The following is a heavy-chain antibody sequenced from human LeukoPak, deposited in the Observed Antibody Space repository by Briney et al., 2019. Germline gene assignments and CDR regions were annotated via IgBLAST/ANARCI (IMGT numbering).Heavy chain of an antibody. D-gene: IGHD2-2*01. V-gene: IGHV3-21*01. Sequence: GSLRLSCAASGFTFNTYNMNWVRQAPGKGLEWVSSISSGSSYIYYADSMEGRFTISRDNAKNSLYLQMNSLRVEDTAVYYCARGPPSSTPDAFDIWGQGTMVTVSS. J-gene: IGHJ3*02. CDR3: ARGPPSSTPDAFDI. CDR1: GFTFNTYN. CDR2: ISSGSSYI.